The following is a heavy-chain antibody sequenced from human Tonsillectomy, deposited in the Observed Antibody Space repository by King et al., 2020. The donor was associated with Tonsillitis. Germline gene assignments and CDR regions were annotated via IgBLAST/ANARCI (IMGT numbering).Heavy chain of an antibody. V-gene: IGHV3-30*03. CDR2: ISYDGSNK. J-gene: IGHJ4*02. D-gene: IGHD2-2*01. CDR1: GFTFSSYG. Sequence: VQLVESGGGVVQPGRSLRLSCAASGFTFSSYGMHWVRQAPGKGLEWVAVISYDGSNKYYADSVKGRFTISRDNSKNTLYLQMNSLRAEDTAVYYCATVPQTPTNDIVVVPAAMRGGDYFDYWGQGTLVTVSS. CDR3: ATVPQTPTNDIVVVPAAMRGGDYFDY.